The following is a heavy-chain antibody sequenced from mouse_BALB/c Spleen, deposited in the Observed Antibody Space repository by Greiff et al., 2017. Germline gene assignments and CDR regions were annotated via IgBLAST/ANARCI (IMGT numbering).Heavy chain of an antibody. Sequence: EVQLQQSGPGLVKPSQSLSLTCSVTGYSITSGYYWNWIRQFPGNKLEWMGYLSYDGSNNYNPSLKNRISITRDTSKNQFFLKLNSVTNEDTATYYCARDYGSSYFDYWGQGTTLTVSS. CDR2: LSYDGSN. CDR1: GYSITSGYY. V-gene: IGHV3-6*02. J-gene: IGHJ2*01. D-gene: IGHD1-1*01. CDR3: ARDYGSSYFDY.